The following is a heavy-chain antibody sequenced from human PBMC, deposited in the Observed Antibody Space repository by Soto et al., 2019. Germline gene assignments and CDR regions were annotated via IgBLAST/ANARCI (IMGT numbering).Heavy chain of an antibody. CDR2: ISDRGST. D-gene: IGHD3-16*02. CDR3: ARDRWTARANWFDP. CDR1: GGSIDDYH. J-gene: IGHJ5*02. V-gene: IGHV4-59*01. Sequence: QVELQQSGPGLVKPSETLSLTCTVFGGSIDDYHWSWIRQSTGKGLEWIGHISDRGSTDYNPSLKSRVTISVDRSKKQFSLKVPSVTAADTAVYYCARDRWTARANWFDPWGQGTLVTVSS.